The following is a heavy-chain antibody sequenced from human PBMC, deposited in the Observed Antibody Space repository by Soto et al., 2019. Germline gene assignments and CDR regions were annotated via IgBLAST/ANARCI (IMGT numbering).Heavy chain of an antibody. Sequence: QITLKESGPTLVKPTQTLTLTCTFSGFSLSTSGVSMSWIRQPPRKALEWLALIYWDDDKRISSSLQGRLSISQDPSKNQVVLEMTNADPVDTATYYCVYNDDTVAGWGVIWGQGTLVTVSS. J-gene: IGHJ1*01. V-gene: IGHV2-5*02. CDR3: VYNDDTVAGWGVI. D-gene: IGHD6-19*01. CDR1: GFSLSTSGVS. CDR2: IYWDDDK.